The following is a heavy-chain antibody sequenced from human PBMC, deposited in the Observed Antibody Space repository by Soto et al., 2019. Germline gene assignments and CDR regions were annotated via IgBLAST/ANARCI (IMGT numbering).Heavy chain of an antibody. CDR3: AKRGGPGDY. D-gene: IGHD1-26*01. J-gene: IGHJ4*02. V-gene: IGHV3-30-3*02. CDR1: GFPFSNYP. CDR2: ISFDGSEK. Sequence: VQLLESGGDLVLPGGSLRLSCAASGFPFSNYPLSWVPQAPGKGLEGVAVISFDGSEKYYADSVKGRFTVSRDSSTSTLFLQMNKLRAEDTAIYYCAKRGGPGDYWGQGTLVTVSS.